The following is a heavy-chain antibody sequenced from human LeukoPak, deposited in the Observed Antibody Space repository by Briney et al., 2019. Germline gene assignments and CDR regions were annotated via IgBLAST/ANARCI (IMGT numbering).Heavy chain of an antibody. D-gene: IGHD6-13*01. CDR1: GYPFISFG. J-gene: IGHJ4*02. V-gene: IGHV1-8*02. CDR2: MNPNSGNT. CDR3: ARLGSGHSSSSNFDY. Sequence: ASVKVSCKAAGYPFISFGISWVRQAPGQGLEWMGWMNPNSGNTGYAQKFQGRVTMTRNTSISTAYMELSSLRSEDTAVYYCARLGSGHSSSSNFDYWGQGTLVTVSS.